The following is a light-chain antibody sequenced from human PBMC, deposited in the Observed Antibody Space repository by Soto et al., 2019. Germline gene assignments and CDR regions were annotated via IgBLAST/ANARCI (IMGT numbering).Light chain of an antibody. Sequence: DIQMTQSPSSLSASVGDRVTITCRASQTISSYLNWYQQRPGKAPNLLIYASSSLQSGVPPRFSGSGSGTDFTLTISSLQPEDVATYYCLQTYSTPITFGQGTRLEIK. J-gene: IGKJ5*01. CDR1: QTISSY. CDR3: LQTYSTPIT. V-gene: IGKV1-39*01. CDR2: ASS.